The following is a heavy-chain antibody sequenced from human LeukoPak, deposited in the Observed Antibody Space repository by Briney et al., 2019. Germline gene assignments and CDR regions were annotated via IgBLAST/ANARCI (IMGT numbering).Heavy chain of an antibody. V-gene: IGHV3-30*04. CDR2: ISYDGSNK. J-gene: IGHJ3*02. CDR3: ARGYSVYDSKGLRSAFDI. Sequence: GRSLRLSCAASGFTFSSYAMHWVRQAPGKGLEWVAVISYDGSNKYYADSVKGRFTISRDNSKNTLYLQMNSLRAEDTAVYYCARGYSVYDSKGLRSAFDIWGQGTMVTVSS. D-gene: IGHD5/OR15-5a*01. CDR1: GFTFSSYA.